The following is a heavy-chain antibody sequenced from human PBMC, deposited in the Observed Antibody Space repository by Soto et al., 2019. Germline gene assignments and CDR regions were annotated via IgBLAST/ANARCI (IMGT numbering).Heavy chain of an antibody. CDR2: IYYSGST. Sequence: LSLTCTVSGGSISSYYWSWIRQPPGKGLEWIGYIYYSGSTNYNPSLKSRVTISVDTSKNQFSLKLSSVTAADTAVYYCASTSIPSYYDFWSGYSLYYYYYGMDVWGQGTTVTVSS. D-gene: IGHD3-3*01. J-gene: IGHJ6*02. CDR3: ASTSIPSYYDFWSGYSLYYYYYGMDV. CDR1: GGSISSYY. V-gene: IGHV4-59*01.